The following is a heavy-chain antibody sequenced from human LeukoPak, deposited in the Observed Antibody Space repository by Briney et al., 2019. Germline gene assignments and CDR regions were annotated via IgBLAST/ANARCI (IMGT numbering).Heavy chain of an antibody. J-gene: IGHJ4*02. CDR1: GFTFSSYA. D-gene: IGHD4-17*01. Sequence: PGVSLRLSCAASGFTFSSYAMSWVRQAPGKGLEWVSAISGSGGSTYYADSVKGRFTISGDNSRNTLDLQLNSLRADDTAVYYCAKGFQTYGELSFDRWGQGTLVTVSS. CDR3: AKGFQTYGELSFDR. V-gene: IGHV3-23*01. CDR2: ISGSGGST.